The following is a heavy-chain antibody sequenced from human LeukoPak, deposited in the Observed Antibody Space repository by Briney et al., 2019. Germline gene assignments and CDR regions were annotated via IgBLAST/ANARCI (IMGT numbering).Heavy chain of an antibody. Sequence: PGGSLRLSCAASGFTFSSYWMHWVRQAPGKGLAWVSRINTDGSSTSYADSVKGRFTISRDNSKNTLYLQMNSLRAEDTAVYYCAKKGYYDGSGYYMYYFDHWGQGTLVTVSS. D-gene: IGHD3-22*01. CDR3: AKKGYYDGSGYYMYYFDH. J-gene: IGHJ4*02. CDR2: INTDGSST. V-gene: IGHV3-74*01. CDR1: GFTFSSYW.